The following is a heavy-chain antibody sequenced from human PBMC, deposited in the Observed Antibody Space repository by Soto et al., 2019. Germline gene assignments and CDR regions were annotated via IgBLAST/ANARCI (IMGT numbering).Heavy chain of an antibody. CDR2: INPNSGGT. V-gene: IGHV1-2*02. CDR3: ARDRSSSGWGFDY. CDR1: GYTFTSYY. J-gene: IGHJ4*02. D-gene: IGHD6-19*01. Sequence: ASVKVSCKAFGYTFTSYYMHWVRQAPGQGLEWMGWINPNSGGTNYAQKFQGRVTMTRDTSISTAYMELSRLRSDDTAVYYCARDRSSSGWGFDYWGQGTLVTVSS.